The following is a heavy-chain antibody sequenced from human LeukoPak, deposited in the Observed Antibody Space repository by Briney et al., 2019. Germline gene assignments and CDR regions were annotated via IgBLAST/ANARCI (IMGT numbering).Heavy chain of an antibody. CDR3: VRGGDLGGIVF. CDR1: GYRFTEYY. Sequence: ASVKVSCKASGYRFTEYYIHWVRQAPGQGPEWMGRINPDSGGTDFAPRFQGRVTMTRDTSTSTVYMELSRLRSDDTAVYYCVRGGDLGGIVFWGQGSLVTVSS. D-gene: IGHD1-26*01. V-gene: IGHV1-2*06. CDR2: INPDSGGT. J-gene: IGHJ4*02.